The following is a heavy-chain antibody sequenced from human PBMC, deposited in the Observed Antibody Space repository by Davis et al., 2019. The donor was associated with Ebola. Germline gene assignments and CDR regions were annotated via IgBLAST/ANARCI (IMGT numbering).Heavy chain of an antibody. CDR1: GFTFSNYW. Sequence: GESLKISCAASGFTFSNYWMSWVRQAPGKGLEWVSTLGTSADTYYADSVKGRFTISRDNSKNTLYLQMNSLRAEDTAVYYCASSTGLNYWGQGTLVTVSS. J-gene: IGHJ4*02. CDR2: LGTSADT. CDR3: ASSTGLNY. V-gene: IGHV3-66*03. D-gene: IGHD6-25*01.